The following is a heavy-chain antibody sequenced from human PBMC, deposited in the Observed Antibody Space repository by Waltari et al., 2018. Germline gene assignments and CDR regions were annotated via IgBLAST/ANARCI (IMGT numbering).Heavy chain of an antibody. CDR1: SFNVSSYY. V-gene: IGHV3-53*01. J-gene: IGHJ6*02. CDR3: ARGNTKYGMDV. CDR2: LDHAGNP. Sequence: EVQLVESGGHLIQPGGSLRLSCAASSFNVSSYYMNWVRQAPGKGLELVSILDHAGNPYYADSVKGRFTFSRDNSKNTLYLQMNSLRAEDTAVYYCARGNTKYGMDVWGQGTTVTVSS. D-gene: IGHD3-10*01.